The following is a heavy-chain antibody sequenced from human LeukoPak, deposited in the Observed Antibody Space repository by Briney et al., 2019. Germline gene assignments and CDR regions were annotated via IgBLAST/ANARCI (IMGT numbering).Heavy chain of an antibody. V-gene: IGHV3-74*01. CDR1: GFTFSSYW. CDR3: AREGGYCSSTSCWKWFDP. J-gene: IGHJ5*02. CDR2: INSDGSST. D-gene: IGHD2-2*01. Sequence: GGSLRLSCAVSGFTFSSYWMHWVRQAPGKGLVWVSRINSDGSSTSHADSVKGRFTISRDNAKNTLYLQMNSLRAEDTAVYYCAREGGYCSSTSCWKWFDPWGQGTLVTVSS.